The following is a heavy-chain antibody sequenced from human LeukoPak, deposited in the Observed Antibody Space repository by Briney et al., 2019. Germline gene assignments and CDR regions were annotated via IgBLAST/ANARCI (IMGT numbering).Heavy chain of an antibody. J-gene: IGHJ5*02. CDR3: AITRGSSIAAAGTGGCWFDP. Sequence: PGRSLRLSCAASGFTFSSYAMSWVRQAPGKGLEWVSAISGSGGSTYYADSVKGRFTISRDNSKNTLYLQMNSLRAEDTAVYYCAITRGSSIAAAGTGGCWFDPWGQGTLVTVSS. CDR1: GFTFSSYA. CDR2: ISGSGGST. D-gene: IGHD6-13*01. V-gene: IGHV3-23*01.